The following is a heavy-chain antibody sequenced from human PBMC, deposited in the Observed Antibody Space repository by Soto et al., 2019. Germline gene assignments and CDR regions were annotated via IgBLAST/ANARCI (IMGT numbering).Heavy chain of an antibody. CDR1: GITFTNSV. Sequence: GGSLRLSCAASGITFTNSVMNWVRQAPGKDLEWVSTIRRSGDPTYYADSVRGRFTISRDNSKNTLYLQMNNLRPDDTAIYYCARAHGPYYDSSGYYWDYFDYWGQGTLVTVSS. CDR3: ARAHGPYYDSSGYYWDYFDY. CDR2: IRRSGDPT. D-gene: IGHD3-22*01. J-gene: IGHJ4*02. V-gene: IGHV3-23*01.